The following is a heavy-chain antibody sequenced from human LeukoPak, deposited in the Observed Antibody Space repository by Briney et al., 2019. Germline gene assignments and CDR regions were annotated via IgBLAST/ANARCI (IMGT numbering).Heavy chain of an antibody. J-gene: IGHJ4*02. D-gene: IGHD6-13*01. Sequence: SVKVSCKGSGYTFTSYGISWVRQAPGQGLEWMGGIIPIFGTANYAQKFQGRVTITTDESTSTAYMELSSLRSEDTAVYYCAREYSSSSPLDYWGQGTLVTVSS. CDR3: AREYSSSSPLDY. CDR2: IIPIFGTA. V-gene: IGHV1-69*05. CDR1: GYTFTSYG.